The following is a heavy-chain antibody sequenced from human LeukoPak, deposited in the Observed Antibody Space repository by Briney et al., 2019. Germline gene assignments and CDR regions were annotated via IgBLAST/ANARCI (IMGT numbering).Heavy chain of an antibody. D-gene: IGHD5-12*01. V-gene: IGHV4-39*01. CDR2: IYYSGST. J-gene: IGHJ4*02. Sequence: SETLSLTCTVSGVSISSGSYYWGWIRQPPGKGLEWIGSIYYSGSTYYNPSLKSRVTISVDTSKNQFSLKLSSVTAADTAVYYCARHIGGYTIDYWGQGTLVTVSS. CDR3: ARHIGGYTIDY. CDR1: GVSISSGSYY.